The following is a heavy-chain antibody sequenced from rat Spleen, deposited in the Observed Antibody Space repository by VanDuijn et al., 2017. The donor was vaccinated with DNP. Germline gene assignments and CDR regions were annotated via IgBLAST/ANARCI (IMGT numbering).Heavy chain of an antibody. Sequence: EVQLVESGGGLVQPGRSLKLSCAASGFTFSDYYMAWVRQAPTKGLAWVASVTSSGDNTYYPDSVKVRFTISRDNAKNTLYLQVNSLRSEDTATYYCTRGAAAISTDWFAYWGQGTLVTVSS. CDR3: TRGAAAISTDWFAY. D-gene: IGHD1-2*01. J-gene: IGHJ3*01. CDR2: VTSSGDNT. CDR1: GFTFSDYY. V-gene: IGHV5-25*01.